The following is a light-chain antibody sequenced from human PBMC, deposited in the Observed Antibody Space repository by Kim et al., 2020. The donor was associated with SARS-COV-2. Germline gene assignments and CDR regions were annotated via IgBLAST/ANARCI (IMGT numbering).Light chain of an antibody. Sequence: SPGESATLSCRASPSVSSSYLAWYQHKPGQAPRLLIYGASSRATGIPGRFSGSGSGTDFTLTISRLEPEDFAVYYCEQYGSSPQTFGQGTKVDIK. V-gene: IGKV3-20*01. CDR1: PSVSSSY. CDR3: EQYGSSPQT. CDR2: GAS. J-gene: IGKJ1*01.